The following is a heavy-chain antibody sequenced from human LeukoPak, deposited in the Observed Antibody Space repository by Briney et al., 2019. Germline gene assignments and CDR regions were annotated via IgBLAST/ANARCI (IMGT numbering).Heavy chain of an antibody. CDR3: ARDPGYSGIDY. V-gene: IGHV3-33*01. D-gene: IGHD5-12*01. Sequence: GGSLRLSCAASGFTFSSYGMHWVRQAPGKGLEWVAVIWYDGSNKYYADSVKGRFTISRDNSKNTLYLQMNSLRAEDTAVYYCARDPGYSGIDYWGQGTLVTVSS. CDR1: GFTFSSYG. J-gene: IGHJ4*02. CDR2: IWYDGSNK.